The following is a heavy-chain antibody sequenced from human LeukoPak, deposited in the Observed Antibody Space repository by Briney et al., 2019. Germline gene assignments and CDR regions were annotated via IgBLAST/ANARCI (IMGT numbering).Heavy chain of an antibody. D-gene: IGHD3-22*01. CDR2: IYYSGST. J-gene: IGHJ3*02. Sequence: SQTLSLTCTVSGGSPSSGGYYWSWIRQHPGKGLEWIGYIYYSGSTYYNPSLKGRVTISVDTSKNQFSLKLSSVTAADTAVYYCASYYYDSSGYLRSGAFDIWGQGAMVTVSS. CDR3: ASYYYDSSGYLRSGAFDI. V-gene: IGHV4-31*03. CDR1: GGSPSSGGYY.